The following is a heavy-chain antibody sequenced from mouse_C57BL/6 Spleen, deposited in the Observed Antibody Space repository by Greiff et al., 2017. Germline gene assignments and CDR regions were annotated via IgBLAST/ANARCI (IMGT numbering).Heavy chain of an antibody. CDR3: AREGSLRDYAMDY. Sequence: QVQLQQPGAELVKPGASVKLSCKASGYTFTSYWMHWVKQRPGRGLAWIGRIDPNRGGTKYNEKFKSKATLTVDKPSSTAYMQLSSLTSEDSAVYYCAREGSLRDYAMDYWGQGTSVTVSS. CDR1: GYTFTSYW. J-gene: IGHJ4*01. D-gene: IGHD1-1*01. V-gene: IGHV1-72*01. CDR2: IDPNRGGT.